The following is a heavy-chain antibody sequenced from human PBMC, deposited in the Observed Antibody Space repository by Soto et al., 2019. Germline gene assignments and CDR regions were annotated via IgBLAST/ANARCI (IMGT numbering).Heavy chain of an antibody. CDR1: GGTFSSYA. CDR3: SREGDYDILTGYFDY. V-gene: IGHV1-69*01. Sequence: QVQLVQSGAEVKKPGYSVKVSCKASGGTFSSYAISWVRQAPGQGLEWMGGIIPIFGTANYAQKFQVRVTIDADESTSTAYMELSSLRSEDPAVYYCSREGDYDILTGYFDYWGQGTLVTVSS. J-gene: IGHJ4*02. CDR2: IIPIFGTA. D-gene: IGHD3-9*01.